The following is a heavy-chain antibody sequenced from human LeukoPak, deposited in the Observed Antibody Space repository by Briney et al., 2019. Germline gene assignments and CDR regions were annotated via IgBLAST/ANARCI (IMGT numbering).Heavy chain of an antibody. J-gene: IGHJ5*02. CDR3: AGDLRGCDSATCYRWFDP. Sequence: PSQTLSLTCTVSGDSINSGAYGWSWIRQPPGKGLEWIGDIYHSGISSYSPSLKSRVTISVDSSKNHFSLRLTSVTAADTAVYFCAGDLRGCDSATCYRWFDPWGQGTLVIVSS. D-gene: IGHD2-2*01. V-gene: IGHV4-30-2*01. CDR2: IYHSGIS. CDR1: GDSINSGAYG.